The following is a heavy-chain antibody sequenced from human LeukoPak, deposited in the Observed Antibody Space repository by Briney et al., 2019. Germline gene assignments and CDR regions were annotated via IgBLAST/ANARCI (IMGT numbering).Heavy chain of an antibody. CDR2: ISSSSSYI. CDR1: GFTFSSYS. D-gene: IGHD4-23*01. J-gene: IGHJ3*02. CDR3: ARATVVNDAFDI. Sequence: PGGSLRLSCAASGFTFSSYSMNWVRQAPGKGLEWVSSISSSSSYIYYADSVKGRFTISRDNAKNSLYLQMNSLRAEDTAVYYCARATVVNDAFDIWGQGTMVTVSS. V-gene: IGHV3-21*01.